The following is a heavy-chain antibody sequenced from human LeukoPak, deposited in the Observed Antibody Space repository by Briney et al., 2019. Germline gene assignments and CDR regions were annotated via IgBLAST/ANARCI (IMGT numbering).Heavy chain of an antibody. CDR2: IYYSGST. V-gene: IGHV4-59*08. Sequence: SETLSLTCTVSGGSFSSYYWSWIRQPPGKGLEWIGYIYYSGSTNYNPYLKSRVTISVDTSKNQFSLKLSSVTAADTAVYYCARQGGAYQLLYDSWGQGTLVTVSS. D-gene: IGHD2-2*02. CDR3: ARQGGAYQLLYDS. CDR1: GGSFSSYY. J-gene: IGHJ4*02.